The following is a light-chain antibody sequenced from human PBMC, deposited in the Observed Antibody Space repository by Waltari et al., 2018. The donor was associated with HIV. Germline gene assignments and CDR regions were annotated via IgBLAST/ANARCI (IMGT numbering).Light chain of an antibody. CDR1: SSDVGAYDY. J-gene: IGLJ1*01. V-gene: IGLV2-14*03. CDR3: ASFTSGRLNV. Sequence: QSALTQPASVSGSPGHSITIPCTGTSSDVGAYDYVPWYQQHPGKVPKLLIYDVYNRPSRISNRFSGSKSGNTASLTISGLQAEDEAHYYCASFTSGRLNVFGTGTKVTVL. CDR2: DVY.